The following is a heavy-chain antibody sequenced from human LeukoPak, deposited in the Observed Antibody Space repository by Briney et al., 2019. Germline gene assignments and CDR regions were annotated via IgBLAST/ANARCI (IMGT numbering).Heavy chain of an antibody. CDR1: GGSISSSSYY. V-gene: IGHV4-39*01. CDR3: ARQVVAANWFDP. J-gene: IGHJ5*02. Sequence: SETLSLTCTVSGGSISSSSYYRGWIRQPPGKGLEWIGSIYYSGSTYYNPSLKSRVTISVDTSKNQFSLKLSSVTAADTAVYYCARQVVAANWFDPWGQGTLVTVSS. D-gene: IGHD2-15*01. CDR2: IYYSGST.